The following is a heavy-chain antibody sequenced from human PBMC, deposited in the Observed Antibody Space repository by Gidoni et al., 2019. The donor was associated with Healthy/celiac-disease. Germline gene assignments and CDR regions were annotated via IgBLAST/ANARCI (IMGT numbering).Heavy chain of an antibody. Sequence: QVQLQQWGAGLFKPSETLSLTCAVYGGSFSGYYWNWIRQPPGKGLEWIGEINHSGSTNYNPSLKSRVTISVDTSKNQFSLKLSSVTAADTAVYYCARSSNYYGMDVWGQGTTVTVSS. CDR2: INHSGST. CDR1: GGSFSGYY. V-gene: IGHV4-34*01. J-gene: IGHJ6*02. D-gene: IGHD6-6*01. CDR3: ARSSNYYGMDV.